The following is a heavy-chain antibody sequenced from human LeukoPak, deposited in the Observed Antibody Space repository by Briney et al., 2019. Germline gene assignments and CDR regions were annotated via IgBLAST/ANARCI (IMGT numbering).Heavy chain of an antibody. J-gene: IGHJ5*02. CDR1: GGSISSYY. CDR2: IYPTGST. V-gene: IGHV4-4*07. CDR3: ARAYSSSWYWNWFDP. Sequence: SETLSLTCTVSGGSISSYYWSWIRQPAGKGLEWIGNIYPTGSTYYNPSLKSRVTISVDTSKNQFSLKVCSVSAADTAVYYCARAYSSSWYWNWFDPWGQGTLVTVSS. D-gene: IGHD6-13*01.